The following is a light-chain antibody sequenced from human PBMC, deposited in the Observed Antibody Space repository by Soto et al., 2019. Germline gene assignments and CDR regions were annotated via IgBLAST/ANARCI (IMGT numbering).Light chain of an antibody. CDR1: QSVNSD. CDR3: QQYTSWPPLT. CDR2: DAS. V-gene: IGKV3-15*01. Sequence: EIVMTQSPATLSVSPGEGATLSCRASQSVNSDLAWYQQKPGQAPRLLIYDASTRATGIPARFSGSGSGTEFTLTISSLQSEDFAVYYCQQYTSWPPLTFGGGTKVEI. J-gene: IGKJ4*01.